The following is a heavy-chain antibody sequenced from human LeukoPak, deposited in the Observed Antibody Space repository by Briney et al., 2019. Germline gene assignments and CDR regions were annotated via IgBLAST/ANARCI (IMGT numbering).Heavy chain of an antibody. J-gene: IGHJ3*01. CDR3: AIERHSSGKAGTFNF. Sequence: GGSLRLSCAASGVTFTTYSMHWVRQAPGRGLEGVSVTSYDGSIKVYAESVKGRFTISRDNSENTLYLQMNSLKFEDTAMYYCAIERHSSGKAGTFNFWGRGTMVTISS. CDR2: TSYDGSIK. CDR1: GVTFTTYS. D-gene: IGHD6-25*01. V-gene: IGHV3-30-3*01.